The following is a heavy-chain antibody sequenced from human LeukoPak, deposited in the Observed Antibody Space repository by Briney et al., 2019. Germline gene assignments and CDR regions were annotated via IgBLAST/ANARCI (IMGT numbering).Heavy chain of an antibody. CDR2: IYYSGST. V-gene: IGHV4-39*07. CDR3: AHSSNTVSPFDY. D-gene: IGHD4-17*01. Sequence: SETLSLTCTVSGGSISTSSYYWGWIRQPPGKGLEWIGSIYYSGSTYYNPSLKSRVTISVDTSKNQFSLKLSSVTAADTAVYYCAHSSNTVSPFDYWGQGTLVTVSS. J-gene: IGHJ4*02. CDR1: GGSISTSSYY.